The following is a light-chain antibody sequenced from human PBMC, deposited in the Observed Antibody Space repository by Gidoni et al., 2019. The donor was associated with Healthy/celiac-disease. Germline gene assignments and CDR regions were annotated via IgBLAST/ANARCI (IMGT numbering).Light chain of an antibody. J-gene: IGKJ1*01. CDR3: MQRIEFPWT. Sequence: DIVMTQTTLSLPVTPGEPASISCRSSQSLLDSDDGNTYLDWYLQKPGQSPQLLIYPLSYRASGVPDRFSGSGSGTDFTLKISRVEAEDVGVYYCMQRIEFPWTFGQGTKVEIK. V-gene: IGKV2-40*01. CDR2: PLS. CDR1: QSLLDSDDGNTY.